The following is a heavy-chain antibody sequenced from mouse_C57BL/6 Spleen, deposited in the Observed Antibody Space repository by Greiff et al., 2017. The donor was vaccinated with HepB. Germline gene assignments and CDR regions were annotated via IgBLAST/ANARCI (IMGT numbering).Heavy chain of an antibody. CDR2: IHPNSGST. J-gene: IGHJ4*01. CDR3: ARSFTTVVADAMDY. D-gene: IGHD1-1*01. CDR1: GYTFTSYW. V-gene: IGHV1-64*01. Sequence: VQRVESGAELVKPGASVKLSCKASGYTFTSYWMHWVKQRPGQGLEWIGMIHPNSGSTNYNEKFKSKATLTVDKSSSTAYMQLSSLTSEDSAVYYCARSFTTVVADAMDYWGQGTSVTVSS.